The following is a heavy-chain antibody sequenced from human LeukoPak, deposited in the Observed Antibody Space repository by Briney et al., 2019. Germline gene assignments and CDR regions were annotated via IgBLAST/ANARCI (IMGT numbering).Heavy chain of an antibody. CDR1: GGTFSSYA. Sequence: GASVKVSCKASGGTFSSYAISWVRQAPGQGLEWMGRIIPILGIANYAQKFQGRVTITADKSTSTAYMELSSLRSEDTAVYYCARETSVVVGIDYWGQGTLVTVSS. D-gene: IGHD3-22*01. CDR3: ARETSVVVGIDY. CDR2: IIPILGIA. V-gene: IGHV1-69*04. J-gene: IGHJ4*02.